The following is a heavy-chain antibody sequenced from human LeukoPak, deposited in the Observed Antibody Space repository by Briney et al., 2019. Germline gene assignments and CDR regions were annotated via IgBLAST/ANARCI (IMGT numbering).Heavy chain of an antibody. CDR1: GYTFTGYY. CDR2: INPNSGVT. CDR3: ATTTIRKSDWLSRSTVDYYGLNV. J-gene: IGHJ6*02. Sequence: ASVKVSCKASGYTFTGYYILWVRQAPGHGLEWMGWINPNSGVTNFAQKFQGRVTMTRDTSISTAYMELLRLRSDDTAMYFCATTTIRKSDWLSRSTVDYYGLNVWGQGTTVTVSS. D-gene: IGHD3-9*01. V-gene: IGHV1-2*02.